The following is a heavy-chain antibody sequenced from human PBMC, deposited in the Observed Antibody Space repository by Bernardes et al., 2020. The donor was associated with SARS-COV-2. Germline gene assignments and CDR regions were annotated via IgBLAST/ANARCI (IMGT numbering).Heavy chain of an antibody. Sequence: GGSLRLSCAASGFTFSDYYMSWIRQAPGKGLEWVSYISSSCSTIYYADSVKGRFTISRDNAKNSLYLQMNSLRAEDTAVYYCARDLYDFWSGYTSSGMDVWGQGTTVTVSS. CDR2: ISSSCSTI. J-gene: IGHJ6*02. D-gene: IGHD3-3*01. CDR3: ARDLYDFWSGYTSSGMDV. V-gene: IGHV3-11*01. CDR1: GFTFSDYY.